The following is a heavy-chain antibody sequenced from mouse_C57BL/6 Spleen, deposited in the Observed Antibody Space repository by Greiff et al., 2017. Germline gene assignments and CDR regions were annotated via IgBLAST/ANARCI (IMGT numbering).Heavy chain of an antibody. J-gene: IGHJ4*01. Sequence: EVKLVESGGGLVQPKGSLKLSCAASGFSFNTYAMNWVRQAPGKGLEWVARIRSKSNNYATYYADSVKDRFTISRDDSESMLYLLMNNLKTEDTAMYYCVREDYYAMDYWGQGTSVTVSS. CDR3: VREDYYAMDY. CDR2: IRSKSNNYAT. CDR1: GFSFNTYA. V-gene: IGHV10-1*01.